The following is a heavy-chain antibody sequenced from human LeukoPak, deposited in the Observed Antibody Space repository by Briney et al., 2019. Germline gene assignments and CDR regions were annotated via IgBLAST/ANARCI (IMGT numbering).Heavy chain of an antibody. Sequence: GGSLRLSCAASGFTFDDYGLSWVRQAPGKGLEWVSGINWNGGSTGYADSVKGRFTISRDNAKKSLYLQMNSLRDEDTAVYSCARDGVRDGLYFDRWGQGTLVTVSS. CDR2: INWNGGST. J-gene: IGHJ4*02. CDR1: GFTFDDYG. CDR3: ARDGVRDGLYFDR. V-gene: IGHV3-20*04. D-gene: IGHD5-24*01.